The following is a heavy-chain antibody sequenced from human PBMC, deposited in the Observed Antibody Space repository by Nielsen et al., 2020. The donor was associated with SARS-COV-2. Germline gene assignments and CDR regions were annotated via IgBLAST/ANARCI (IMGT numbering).Heavy chain of an antibody. CDR1: GFTFGSYA. CDR2: ISYDGRDK. Sequence: GESLKISCAASGFTFGSYAMNWVRQAPGKGLEWVASISYDGRDKFYADFLKGRITISRDNSKKTLFLQMNSLRVEDTALYYCARWTDAFDIWGQGTMVTVSS. V-gene: IGHV3-30*04. CDR3: ARWTDAFDI. D-gene: IGHD3/OR15-3a*01. J-gene: IGHJ3*02.